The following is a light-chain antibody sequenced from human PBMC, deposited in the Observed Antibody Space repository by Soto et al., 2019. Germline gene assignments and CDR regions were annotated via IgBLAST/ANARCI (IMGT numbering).Light chain of an antibody. CDR3: QQYNDWPRT. CDR1: QSVSSSH. Sequence: EVVLTQSPGTLSLSPGERGTLSCRASQSVSSSHLAWYQQKPGQAPRLLIYGASSRATGIPDRFSGSGSGTDFTLTISRLEPEDFAIFYCQQYNDWPRTFGQGTKL. CDR2: GAS. V-gene: IGKV3-20*01. J-gene: IGKJ2*01.